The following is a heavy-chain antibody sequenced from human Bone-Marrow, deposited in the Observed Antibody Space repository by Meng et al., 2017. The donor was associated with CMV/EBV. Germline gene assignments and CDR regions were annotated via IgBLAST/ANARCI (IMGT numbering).Heavy chain of an antibody. V-gene: IGHV1-18*01. J-gene: IGHJ4*02. Sequence: ASVKVSCKASGHTFRSYGISWVRQAPGQGLEWMGWISAHNGNTNYAQKFQGRVTMTTDTSRSTAYMELRSLTSDDTAVYYCARDGRLRFLEWLSDDWGQGPLVTVSS. CDR2: ISAHNGNT. D-gene: IGHD3-3*01. CDR3: ARDGRLRFLEWLSDD. CDR1: GHTFRSYG.